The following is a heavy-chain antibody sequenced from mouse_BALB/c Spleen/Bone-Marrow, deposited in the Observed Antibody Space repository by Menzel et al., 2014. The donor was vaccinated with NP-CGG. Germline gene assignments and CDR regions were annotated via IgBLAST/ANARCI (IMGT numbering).Heavy chain of an antibody. J-gene: IGHJ4*01. CDR1: GYTFTSYY. CDR3: TRRSLLSDYYSMDY. D-gene: IGHD2-10*01. V-gene: IGHV1S81*02. Sequence: QVHLQQSGAELVKPGASVKLSCKASGYTFTSYYLYWVKQRPGQGLEWIGEINPSNGGTNFYERFKSKASLTVDKSSSTAYMQLNSLTSEDSAVYYCTRRSLLSDYYSMDYWGQGTSVTVSS. CDR2: INPSNGGT.